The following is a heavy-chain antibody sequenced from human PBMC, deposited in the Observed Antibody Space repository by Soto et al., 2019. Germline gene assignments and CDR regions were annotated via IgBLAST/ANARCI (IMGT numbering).Heavy chain of an antibody. Sequence: EVQVLESGGGLVQPGGSLRLSCAGSGFTFINYAMNWVRQAPGKGLEWVTSIGGGGDAAFFPDSVRGRFTISRDNSKNTVTLQMNSLGVDDKAVYYCARKLLGSTTRPNYWYFDLWGRGILVTVSS. CDR2: IGGGGDAA. CDR3: ARKLLGSTTRPNYWYFDL. D-gene: IGHD3-16*01. V-gene: IGHV3-23*01. CDR1: GFTFINYA. J-gene: IGHJ2*01.